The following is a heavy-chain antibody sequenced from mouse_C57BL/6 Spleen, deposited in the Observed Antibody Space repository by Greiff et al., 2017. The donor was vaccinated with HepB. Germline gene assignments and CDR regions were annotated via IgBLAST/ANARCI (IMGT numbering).Heavy chain of an antibody. V-gene: IGHV1-22*01. J-gene: IGHJ3*01. CDR1: GYTFTDYN. D-gene: IGHD1-1*01. CDR3: ARGYYGSSLFAY. CDR2: INPNNGGT. Sequence: EVKLQESGPELVKPGASVKMSCKASGYTFTDYNMHWVKQSHGKSLEWIGYINPNNGGTSYNQKFKGKATLTVNKSSSTAYMELRSLTSEDSAVYYCARGYYGSSLFAYWGQGTLVTVSA.